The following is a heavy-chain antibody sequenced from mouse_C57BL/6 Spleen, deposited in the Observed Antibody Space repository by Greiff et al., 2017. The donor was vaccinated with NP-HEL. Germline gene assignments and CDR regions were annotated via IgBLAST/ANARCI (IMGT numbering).Heavy chain of an antibody. J-gene: IGHJ4*01. Sequence: VQLQQPGAELVRPGSSVKLSCKASGYTFTSYWMDWVKQRPGQGLEWIGNIYPSDSETHYNQKFKDKATLTVDKSSSTAYMQLSSLTSEDSAVYYCARHGSRGGYAMDYWGQGTSVTVSS. D-gene: IGHD1-1*01. CDR1: GYTFTSYW. V-gene: IGHV1-61*01. CDR2: IYPSDSET. CDR3: ARHGSRGGYAMDY.